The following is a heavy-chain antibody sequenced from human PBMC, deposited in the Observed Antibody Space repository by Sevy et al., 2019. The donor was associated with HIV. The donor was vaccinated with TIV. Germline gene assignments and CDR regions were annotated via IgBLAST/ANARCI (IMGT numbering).Heavy chain of an antibody. CDR3: ITDPAYRGYDEEVINYYFYGMDV. J-gene: IGHJ6*02. CDR1: GFTFSSAW. CDR2: IKSEFDGGAI. V-gene: IGHV3-15*01. Sequence: GGSLRLSCTASGFTFSSAWMSWVRQAPGKGLEWVGRIKSEFDGGAIDYAAPVKGRFSTSREDSKNTVYLQMNSLKTEDTAVYYCITDPAYRGYDEEVINYYFYGMDVWGQGTTVTVFS. D-gene: IGHD5-12*01.